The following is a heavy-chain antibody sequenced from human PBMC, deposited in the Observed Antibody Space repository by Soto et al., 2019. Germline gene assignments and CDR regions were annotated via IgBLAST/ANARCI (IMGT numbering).Heavy chain of an antibody. CDR2: ISWNSGTM. CDR3: AKGFCSSTRCLTYSYMDV. Sequence: EVQLVESGGGLVQPGRSLRLSCAASGFSFDEYAMHWVRQAPGKGLEWVSGISWNSGTMGYGDSVKGRFTISRDNAKKSLYLQMNSLRAEDTALYYCAKGFCSSTRCLTYSYMDVWGNGTTVTVSS. J-gene: IGHJ6*03. D-gene: IGHD2-2*01. CDR1: GFSFDEYA. V-gene: IGHV3-9*01.